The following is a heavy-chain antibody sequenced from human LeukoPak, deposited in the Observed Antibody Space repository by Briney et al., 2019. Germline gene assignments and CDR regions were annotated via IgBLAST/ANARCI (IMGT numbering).Heavy chain of an antibody. V-gene: IGHV4-39*02. D-gene: IGHD1-26*01. Sequence: SETLSLTCTVSGGSISSSSYYWGWIRQPPGKGLEWIRSIYYSGSTYYNPSLKSRVTISVDTSKNQFSLKLSSVTAADTAVYYCAREGDPDGSQDWFDPWGQGTLVTVSS. J-gene: IGHJ5*02. CDR2: IYYSGST. CDR3: AREGDPDGSQDWFDP. CDR1: GGSISSSSYY.